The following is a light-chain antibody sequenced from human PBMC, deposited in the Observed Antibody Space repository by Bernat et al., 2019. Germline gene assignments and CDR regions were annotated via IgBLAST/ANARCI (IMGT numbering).Light chain of an antibody. J-gene: IGLJ1*01. CDR1: SLRKYF. CDR2: GKN. Sequence: SSELTQDPAVSVALGQTVKLTCQGDSLRKYFASWYQQKPGRAPVLVIYGKNNRPSGIPDRFSASRSGTTASLTITGAQAEDEADYYCNSRDSSDNLPYVFGTGTTVTVL. V-gene: IGLV3-19*01. CDR3: NSRDSSDNLPYV.